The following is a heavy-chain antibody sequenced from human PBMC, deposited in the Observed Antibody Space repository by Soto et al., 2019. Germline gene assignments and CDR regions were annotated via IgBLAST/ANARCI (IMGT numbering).Heavy chain of an antibody. D-gene: IGHD1-7*01. CDR3: ARELTGTTGASRLRFDP. CDR2: IYYSGST. Sequence: SETLSLTCTVSGGSISSYYWSWIRQPPGKGLEWIGYIYYSGSTNYNPSLKSRVTISVDTSKNQFSLKLSSVTAADTAVYYCARELTGTTGASRLRFDPWGQGTLVTVSS. CDR1: GGSISSYY. V-gene: IGHV4-59*01. J-gene: IGHJ5*02.